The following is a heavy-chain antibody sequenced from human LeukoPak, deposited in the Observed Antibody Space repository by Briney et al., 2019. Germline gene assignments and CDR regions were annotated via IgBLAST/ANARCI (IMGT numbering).Heavy chain of an antibody. CDR2: INSDGSST. D-gene: IGHD3-22*01. Sequence: GGSLRLSCAGSGFTFCSYWMHWVRQAPGKGLVWVSRINSDGSSTSYADSVKGRFTISRDNAKNTLYLQMNSLRAEDTAVYYCARDLYYYDSSGRFDPWGQGTLVTVSS. V-gene: IGHV3-74*01. J-gene: IGHJ5*02. CDR1: GFTFCSYW. CDR3: ARDLYYYDSSGRFDP.